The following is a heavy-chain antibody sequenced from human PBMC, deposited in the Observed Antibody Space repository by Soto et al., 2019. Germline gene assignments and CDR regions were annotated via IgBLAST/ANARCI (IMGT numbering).Heavy chain of an antibody. CDR3: ARDANNDFWSN. CDR2: IYYSGST. D-gene: IGHD3-3*01. CDR1: GGSISSGGYY. J-gene: IGHJ4*02. V-gene: IGHV4-31*03. Sequence: SETLSLTCTVSGGSISSGGYYWSWIRQHPGKGLEWIGYIYYSGSTYYNPSLKSRVTISVDTSKNQFSLKLSSVTAADTAVYYCARDANNDFWSNWGQGTLVTVSS.